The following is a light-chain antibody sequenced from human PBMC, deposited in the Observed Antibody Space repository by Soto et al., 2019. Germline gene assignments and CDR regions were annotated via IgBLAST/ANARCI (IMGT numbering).Light chain of an antibody. Sequence: EIVMTQSPATLSVSPGEGATLSCRASQSVSSNLAWYQQKPGQAPRLLIYGASSRATGIPDRFSGSGSGTDFTLTISRLEPEDFAVYYCQQYGNSAWTFGQGTKVDIK. J-gene: IGKJ1*01. CDR3: QQYGNSAWT. CDR2: GAS. V-gene: IGKV3-20*01. CDR1: QSVSSN.